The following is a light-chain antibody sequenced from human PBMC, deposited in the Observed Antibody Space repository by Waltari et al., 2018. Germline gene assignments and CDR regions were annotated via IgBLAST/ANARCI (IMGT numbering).Light chain of an antibody. Sequence: SYELTQPPSVSVATGQTARITCDGDKIGSKNGNWYQHKPGQAPVLVVYDDGDRPSGIPERFSGSNSGNTAALTISRVDAGDEAEYYCQVWDSGSNHYVFGTVTKVTVL. V-gene: IGLV3-21*02. CDR1: KIGSKN. CDR3: QVWDSGSNHYV. CDR2: DDG. J-gene: IGLJ1*01.